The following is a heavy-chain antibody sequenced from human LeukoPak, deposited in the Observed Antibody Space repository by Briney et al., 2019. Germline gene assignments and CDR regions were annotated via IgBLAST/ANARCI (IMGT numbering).Heavy chain of an antibody. V-gene: IGHV2-5*02. CDR3: AHSQYYYDSSGEGYFDY. CDR1: GFSLSTSGVG. D-gene: IGHD3-22*01. CDR2: IYWDDDK. Sequence: ASGPTLVNPTQTLTLTCTFSGFSLSTSGVGVGWIRQPPGKALEWLALIYWDDDKRYSPSLKSRLTITKDTSKNQVVLTMTNMDPVDTATYYCAHSQYYYDSSGEGYFDYWGQGTLVTVSS. J-gene: IGHJ4*02.